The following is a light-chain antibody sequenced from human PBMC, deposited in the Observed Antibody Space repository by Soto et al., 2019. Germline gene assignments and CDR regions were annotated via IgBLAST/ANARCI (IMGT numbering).Light chain of an antibody. Sequence: EILLTQSPATLSSFPGDRVTLSCRASQYINTRLAWYQHRPGQAPRLLIYQTYIRAAGITARFSASGSGTDFTLTISDVQPEDFALYYCHQRQSWPRTVGQVTKVEIK. CDR2: QTY. CDR1: QYINTR. J-gene: IGKJ1*01. CDR3: HQRQSWPRT. V-gene: IGKV3-11*01.